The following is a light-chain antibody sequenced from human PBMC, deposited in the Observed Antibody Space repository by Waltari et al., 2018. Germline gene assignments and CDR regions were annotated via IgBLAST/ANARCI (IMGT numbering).Light chain of an antibody. CDR1: QAIRNE. CDR3: LQDSNYPRT. CDR2: AAS. Sequence: AIQMTQSPSPLSASIGDRVTITCRASQAIRNELGWYQQKPGKAPKLLIYAASSLQTGVPSRFSGSGSGTDFTLTITSLQPEDFAIYYCLQDSNYPRTFGQGTKVEIK. V-gene: IGKV1-6*01. J-gene: IGKJ1*01.